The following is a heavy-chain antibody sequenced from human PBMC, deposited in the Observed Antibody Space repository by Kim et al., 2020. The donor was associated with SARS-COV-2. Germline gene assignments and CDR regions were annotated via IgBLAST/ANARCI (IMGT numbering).Heavy chain of an antibody. J-gene: IGHJ4*02. CDR3: TRRGYDSSGYQLD. Sequence: YAASVKGRFTISRDDSKNTAYLQMNSLKTEDTAVYYCTRRGYDSSGYQLDWGQGTLVTVSS. V-gene: IGHV3-73*01. D-gene: IGHD3-22*01.